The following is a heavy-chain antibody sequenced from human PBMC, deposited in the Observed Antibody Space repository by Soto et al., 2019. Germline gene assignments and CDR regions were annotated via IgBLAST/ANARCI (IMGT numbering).Heavy chain of an antibody. CDR3: ARGSWYSSGHAFDY. CDR2: INSDGSST. J-gene: IGHJ4*02. D-gene: IGHD6-19*01. V-gene: IGHV3-74*01. Sequence: GGSLRLSCAASGFTVSSYWMHWVRQAPGKGLVWVSRINSDGSSTSYADSVKGRFTISRDNAKNTLYLQMNSLRAEDTAVYYCARGSWYSSGHAFDYWGQGTLVTVSS. CDR1: GFTVSSYW.